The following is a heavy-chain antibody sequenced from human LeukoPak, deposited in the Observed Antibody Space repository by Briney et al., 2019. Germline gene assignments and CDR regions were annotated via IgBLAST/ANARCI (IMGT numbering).Heavy chain of an antibody. CDR3: ARGAMVTHFDY. J-gene: IGHJ4*02. Sequence: SETLSLTCTVSGGSISSYYWSWIRQPPGKGLEWIGYIYYSGSTNYNPSLKSRVTISVDTSKNQFSLKLSSVTAADTAVYYCARGAMVTHFDYWGQGTLVTISS. CDR2: IYYSGST. CDR1: GGSISSYY. D-gene: IGHD4/OR15-4a*01. V-gene: IGHV4-59*01.